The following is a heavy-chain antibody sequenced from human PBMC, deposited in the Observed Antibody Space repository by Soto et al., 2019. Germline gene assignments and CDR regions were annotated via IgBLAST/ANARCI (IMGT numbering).Heavy chain of an antibody. CDR1: GGSISSGGYY. CDR3: ARATNIVVVVAATPFWFDP. V-gene: IGHV4-31*03. Sequence: QVQLQESGPGLVKPSQTLSLTCTVSGGSISSGGYYWSWIRQHPGKGLEWIGYIYYSGSTYYNPSLKSRVTISVDTSKNQFSLKLSSVTAADTAVYYCARATNIVVVVAATPFWFDPWGQGTLVTVS. D-gene: IGHD2-15*01. J-gene: IGHJ5*02. CDR2: IYYSGST.